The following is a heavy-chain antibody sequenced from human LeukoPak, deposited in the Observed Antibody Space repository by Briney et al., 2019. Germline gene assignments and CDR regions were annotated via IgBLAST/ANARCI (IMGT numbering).Heavy chain of an antibody. CDR3: AILGVIAAAGTGY. D-gene: IGHD6-13*01. Sequence: PGGSLRLSCAASGFTFSSYGMHWGRQAPGQVLEWVAFIRYDGSNKYYADSVKGRFTISRDNSKNTLYLQMNSLRAEDTAVYYCAILGVIAAAGTGYWGQGTLVTVSS. V-gene: IGHV3-30*02. CDR2: IRYDGSNK. J-gene: IGHJ4*02. CDR1: GFTFSSYG.